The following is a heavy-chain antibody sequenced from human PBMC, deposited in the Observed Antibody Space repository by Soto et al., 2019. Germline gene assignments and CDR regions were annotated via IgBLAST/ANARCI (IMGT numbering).Heavy chain of an antibody. CDR2: IKEDGSVK. CDR3: ARDPGYSSFDH. D-gene: IGHD5-12*01. V-gene: IGHV3-7*01. J-gene: IGHJ4*02. Sequence: DVQLVESGGGLVQPGGSLRLSCAASGFTFSGSWMSWVRQAPGKGPEFVANIKEDGSVKNYVDSVKGRFTISRDNAKNSVYLQMNSLRDEDTAVYYCARDPGYSSFDHWGQGTLVTVSS. CDR1: GFTFSGSW.